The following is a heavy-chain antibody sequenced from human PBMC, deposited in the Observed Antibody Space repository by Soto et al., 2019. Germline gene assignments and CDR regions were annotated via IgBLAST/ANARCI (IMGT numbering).Heavy chain of an antibody. CDR1: GYTFTSYG. Sequence: GASVKVSCKASGYTFTSYGISWVRQAPGQGLEWMGWVSAYIGNAKYAQKLQGRVSMTTDTSTSTAYMELRSLRSDDSAVYYFARDWFCSGGSCSDYFDYWGQGTLVTSPQ. CDR2: VSAYIGNA. J-gene: IGHJ4*02. V-gene: IGHV1-18*01. CDR3: ARDWFCSGGSCSDYFDY. D-gene: IGHD2-15*01.